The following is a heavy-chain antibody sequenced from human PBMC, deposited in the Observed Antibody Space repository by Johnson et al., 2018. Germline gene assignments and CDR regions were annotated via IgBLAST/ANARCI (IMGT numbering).Heavy chain of an antibody. D-gene: IGHD3-10*01. CDR2: INHSGST. Sequence: VKLQQCCAGLLNPSETLSLTVAVYGGSFSGYYWSWIRQPPGKGLEWIGEINHSGSTNYNPSLKGRVTMSIDTSKNQFSLKLTSVTAADTAVFFCARGRRKKMVRGTTNLFLDQYDDYMDVWDKGTTVTVSS. CDR1: GGSFSGYY. CDR3: ARGRRKKMVRGTTNLFLDQYDDYMDV. J-gene: IGHJ6*03. V-gene: IGHV4-34*01.